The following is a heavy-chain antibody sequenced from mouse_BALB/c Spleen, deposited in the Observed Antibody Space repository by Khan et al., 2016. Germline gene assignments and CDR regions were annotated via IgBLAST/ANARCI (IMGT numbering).Heavy chain of an antibody. CDR3: ASLEDI. CDR2: IWAGGSS. V-gene: IGHV2-9*02. J-gene: IGHJ2*01. D-gene: IGHD1-3*01. Sequence: VQLQESGPGLVAPSQSLSITCTVSGFSLTSYGVHWVRQPPGKGLEWLGVIWAGGSSNSNSALMSRLSISQNNSKSQVFIKMNRLRTADTAMYYCASLEDIWGQGTTLTVSS. CDR1: GFSLTSYG.